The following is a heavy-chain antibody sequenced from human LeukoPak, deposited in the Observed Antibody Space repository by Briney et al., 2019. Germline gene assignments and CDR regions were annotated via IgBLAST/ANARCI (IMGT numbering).Heavy chain of an antibody. D-gene: IGHD3-10*01. V-gene: IGHV3-23*01. J-gene: IGHJ4*02. CDR1: GFTFSSYA. CDR2: ISGSGGST. Sequence: PGGSLGLSCAASGFTFSSYAMSWVRQAPGKGLEWVSAISGSGGSTYYADSVKGRFTISRDNSKNTLYLQMNSLRAEDTAVYYCAKDDPLYGSGSYYTPITFDYWGQGTLVTVSS. CDR3: AKDDPLYGSGSYYTPITFDY.